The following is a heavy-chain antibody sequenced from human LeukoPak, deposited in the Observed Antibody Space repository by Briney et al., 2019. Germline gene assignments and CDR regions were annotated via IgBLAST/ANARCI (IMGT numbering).Heavy chain of an antibody. V-gene: IGHV3-21*01. D-gene: IGHD5-18*01. J-gene: IGHJ2*01. CDR1: GFTFSSYT. CDR3: AKDLEVRDTYGYPWYFVL. Sequence: PGGSLRLSCAASGFTFSSYTMTWVRQAPGKGLEWVSSITSSSSHIYYADSVKGRFTISRDNAKNSLYLQMNSLRAEDTAVYSCAKDLEVRDTYGYPWYFVLGGRGTRVTVSS. CDR2: ITSSSSHI.